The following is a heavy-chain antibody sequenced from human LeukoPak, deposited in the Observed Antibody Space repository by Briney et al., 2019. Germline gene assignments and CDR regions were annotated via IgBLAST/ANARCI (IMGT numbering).Heavy chain of an antibody. J-gene: IGHJ6*03. D-gene: IGHD3-10*01. CDR3: ARGNRLLWFGELTPSYYMDV. CDR1: GFSVRTTY. CDR2: VYTGGGT. V-gene: IGHV3-53*01. Sequence: PGGSLRLSCAVSGFSVRTTYMSWVRQAPGKGPEWVSVVYTGGGTDYADSVKGRFTISRDNAKNTLYLQMNSLRAEDTAVYYCARGNRLLWFGELTPSYYMDVWGKGTTVTVSS.